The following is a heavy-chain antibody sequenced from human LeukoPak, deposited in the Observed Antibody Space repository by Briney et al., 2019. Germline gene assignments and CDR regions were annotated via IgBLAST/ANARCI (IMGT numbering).Heavy chain of an antibody. D-gene: IGHD5-12*01. Sequence: ASVKVSCKVSGYTLTELSMHWVRQAPGKGLEWMGGFDPEDGETIYAQKFQGRVTMTEDTSTDTAYMELSSLRSEDTAVYYCASIQVATMGFDYWGQGTLATVSS. CDR2: FDPEDGET. V-gene: IGHV1-24*01. J-gene: IGHJ4*02. CDR1: GYTLTELS. CDR3: ASIQVATMGFDY.